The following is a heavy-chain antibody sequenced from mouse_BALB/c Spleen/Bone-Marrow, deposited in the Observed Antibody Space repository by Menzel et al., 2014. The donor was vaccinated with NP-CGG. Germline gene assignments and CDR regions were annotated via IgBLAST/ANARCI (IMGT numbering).Heavy chain of an antibody. CDR1: AYTFTSYW. D-gene: IGHD1-1*01. J-gene: IGHJ1*01. CDR2: IYPGDGDT. CDR3: ARGYYYGSTYSWYFDV. Sequence: QVQLKQSGAELARPGASVKLSCKASAYTFTSYWMQWVKQRPGQGLEWIGAIYPGDGDTRYTQKFKGKATLTADKSSSTAYMQLSSLASEDSAVYYCARGYYYGSTYSWYFDVWGAGTTVTVSS. V-gene: IGHV1-87*01.